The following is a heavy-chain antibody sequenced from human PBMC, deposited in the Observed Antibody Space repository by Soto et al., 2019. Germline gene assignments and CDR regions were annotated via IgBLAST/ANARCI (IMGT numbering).Heavy chain of an antibody. J-gene: IGHJ5*02. CDR3: ARDLGYCTGTNCYRNWFDP. CDR2: TSAYNDNT. CDR1: GYTFTSNG. Sequence: QVQLVQSGAEVKKPGASVKVSCKASGYTFTSNGISWVRQAPGQGLEWMGWTSAYNDNTNYAQKFQGRVTMPTDTSTSTAYMELRSLTSDDTAVYYCARDLGYCTGTNCYRNWFDPWGQGTLVIVSS. D-gene: IGHD2-8*02. V-gene: IGHV1-18*01.